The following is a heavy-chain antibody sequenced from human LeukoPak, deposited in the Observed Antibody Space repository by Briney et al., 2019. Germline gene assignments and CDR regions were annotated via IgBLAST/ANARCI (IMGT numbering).Heavy chain of an antibody. J-gene: IGHJ6*02. CDR2: INPSGGST. Sequence: ASVKVSCKASGYTFTSYYMHWVRQAPGQGLEWMGIINPSGGSTSYAQKFQGRVTMTRDTSTSTVYMELSSLRSEDTAVYYCARDSVRGVAVADTYYYYYYGMDVWGQGTTVTVSS. CDR1: GYTFTSYY. CDR3: ARDSVRGVAVADTYYYYYYGMDV. V-gene: IGHV1-46*01. D-gene: IGHD6-19*01.